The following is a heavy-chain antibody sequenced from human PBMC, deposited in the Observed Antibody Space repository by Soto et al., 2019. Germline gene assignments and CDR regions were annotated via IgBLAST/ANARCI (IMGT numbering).Heavy chain of an antibody. CDR2: IFYSGST. CDR1: GGSISSYY. V-gene: IGHV4-59*08. D-gene: IGHD6-13*01. J-gene: IGHJ4*02. Sequence: VQLQESGPGLVKPSETLSLTCTVSGGSISSYYWSWIRQPPGKGLEWIGYIFYSGSTNYNPSLKSRVTISVDTSKDPFSPKLSSVTAADTAVYYCARRYSSSSDYWGQGTLVTVSS. CDR3: ARRYSSSSDY.